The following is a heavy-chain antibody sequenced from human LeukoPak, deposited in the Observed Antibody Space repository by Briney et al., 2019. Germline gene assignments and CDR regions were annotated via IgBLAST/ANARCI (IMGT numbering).Heavy chain of an antibody. D-gene: IGHD3-3*01. J-gene: IGHJ5*02. CDR3: ARARGATYYDFRICSSWFDP. CDR2: IYYSGRT. V-gene: IGHV4-39*07. Sequence: SETLSLTCTVSGGSISSSSYYWGWIRQPPGKGLEWIGSIYYSGRTYYNPSLKSRVTLSVDPSQNQFSLKLSSVTAADTAAYYRARARGATYYDFRICSSWFDPWGQRTLVTASS. CDR1: GGSISSSSYY.